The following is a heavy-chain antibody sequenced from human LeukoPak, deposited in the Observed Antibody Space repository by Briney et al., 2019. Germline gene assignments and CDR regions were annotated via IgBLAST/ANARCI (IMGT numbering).Heavy chain of an antibody. CDR3: ARGGGAYYDNSGYYRGGSEFDY. J-gene: IGHJ4*02. CDR1: GGSLSGYY. CDR2: IYYSGST. V-gene: IGHV4-59*01. D-gene: IGHD3-22*01. Sequence: SETLSLTCTVSGGSLSGYYWSWVRQPPGKGLEWIGYIYYSGSTNYNRSLKSRVTISVDTSKNQFSLKLSSVTAADTAVYYCARGGGAYYDNSGYYRGGSEFDYWGQGTLVTVSS.